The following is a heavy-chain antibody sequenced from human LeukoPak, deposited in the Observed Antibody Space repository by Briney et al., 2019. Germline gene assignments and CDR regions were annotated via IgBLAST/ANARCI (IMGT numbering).Heavy chain of an antibody. CDR1: GYTFSSYG. CDR3: GKLFYSSGMYHFDY. Sequence: ASVKVSSKASGYTFSSYGISWVRQAPGQGLEWMGWISGYNGNTNYAQKLQGRVTMTTDTSTSTAYMELRSLRAEDTAVFYCGKLFYSSGMYHFDYWGQRTLVTVSS. D-gene: IGHD3-10*01. V-gene: IGHV1-18*01. J-gene: IGHJ4*02. CDR2: ISGYNGNT.